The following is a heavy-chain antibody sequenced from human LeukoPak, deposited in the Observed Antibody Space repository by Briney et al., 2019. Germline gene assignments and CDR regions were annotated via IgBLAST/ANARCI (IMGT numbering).Heavy chain of an antibody. CDR3: ARETLRVVVPAAIVGGDLDY. D-gene: IGHD2-2*02. Sequence: SETLSLTCTVSGGSISSYHWSWIRQPAGKGLEWIGRIYTSGSTNYNPSLKSRVTMSVDTSKNQFSLKLSSVTAADTAVYYCARETLRVVVPAAIVGGDLDYWGQGTLVTVSS. J-gene: IGHJ4*02. CDR2: IYTSGST. CDR1: GGSISSYH. V-gene: IGHV4-4*07.